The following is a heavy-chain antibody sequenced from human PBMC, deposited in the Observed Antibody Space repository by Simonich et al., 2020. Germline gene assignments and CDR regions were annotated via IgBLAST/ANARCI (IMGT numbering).Heavy chain of an antibody. D-gene: IGHD1-1*01. Sequence: QVQLQQWGAGLLKPSETLSLTCDVYCGSFCGYYWGWIRQPPGKGLEGSGETIHIVSTKYNPSLKSRVTISVDTSKNQFSLKLSSVYAADTAVYYCARGKGWKNAFDIWGQGTMVTVSS. J-gene: IGHJ3*02. CDR1: CGSFCGYY. V-gene: IGHV4-34*01. CDR3: ARGKGWKNAFDI. CDR2: TIHIVST.